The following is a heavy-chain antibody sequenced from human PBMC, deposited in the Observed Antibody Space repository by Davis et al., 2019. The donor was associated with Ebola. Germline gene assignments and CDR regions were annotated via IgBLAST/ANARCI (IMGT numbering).Heavy chain of an antibody. V-gene: IGHV3-23*01. CDR2: ISGSGGST. J-gene: IGHJ5*02. D-gene: IGHD3-3*01. CDR1: GFTFSSYA. CDR3: AKGITILGWFDP. Sequence: PGGSLRLSCAASGFTFSSYAMSWVRQAPGKGLEWVSAISGSGGSTYYADSVKGRFTISRDNAKNSLYLQMNSLRDEDTAVYYCAKGITILGWFDPWGQGTLVTVSS.